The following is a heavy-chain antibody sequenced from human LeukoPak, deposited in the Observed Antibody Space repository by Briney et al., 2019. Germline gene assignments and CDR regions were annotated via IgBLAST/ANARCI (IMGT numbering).Heavy chain of an antibody. D-gene: IGHD3-10*01. Sequence: SETLSLTCTVSGDSISNYYWSWIRQPAGKGLEWIGRIYTSGSTNYNPSLKSRVTMSVDTSKNQFSLKLSSVAAADTAVYYCARVSLVRGAPDYYFDYWGQGTLVTVSS. CDR2: IYTSGST. CDR3: ARVSLVRGAPDYYFDY. CDR1: GDSISNYY. V-gene: IGHV4-4*07. J-gene: IGHJ4*02.